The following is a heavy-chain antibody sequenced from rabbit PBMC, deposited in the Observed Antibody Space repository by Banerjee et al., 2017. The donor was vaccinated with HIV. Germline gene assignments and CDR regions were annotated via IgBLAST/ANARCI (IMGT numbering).Heavy chain of an antibody. CDR3: ARSGLYVDFNL. J-gene: IGHJ4*01. CDR2: IDTGSSGRT. D-gene: IGHD3-1*01. CDR1: GFDFSSYW. Sequence: QEQLRETGGGLVQPGGNLTLTCTASGFDFSSYWMSWVRQAPGKGLEWIACIDTGSSGRTYYASWAKGRFTISKTSSTTVTLQMTSLTVADTATYFCARSGLYVDFNLWGPGTLVTVS. V-gene: IGHV1S45*01.